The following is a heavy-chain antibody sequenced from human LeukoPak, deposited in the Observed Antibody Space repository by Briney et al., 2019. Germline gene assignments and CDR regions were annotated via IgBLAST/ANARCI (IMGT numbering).Heavy chain of an antibody. CDR3: ARKIWSYSSSWFSTNWFDP. CDR1: GESFDGYS. Sequence: SETLSLTCAIYGESFDGYSWSWIRQPPGKGLEWIGEINHSGSTNYNPSLKSRVTISVDTSKNQFSLKLSSVTAADTAVYYCARKIWSYSSSWFSTNWFDPWGQGTLVTVSS. J-gene: IGHJ5*02. D-gene: IGHD6-13*01. V-gene: IGHV4-34*01. CDR2: INHSGST.